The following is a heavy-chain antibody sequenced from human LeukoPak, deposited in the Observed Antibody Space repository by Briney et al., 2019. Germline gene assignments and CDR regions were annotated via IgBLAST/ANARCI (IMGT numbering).Heavy chain of an antibody. D-gene: IGHD3-10*01. CDR2: INPNSGGT. Sequence: ASVKVSCKASGYTFTGYYMHWVRQAPGQGLEWMGWINPNSGGTNYAQKFQGRVTMTRDTSISTAYMELSRLRSDDTAVYYCARDGSGITMVRGVIPYFDYWGQGTLVTVSP. CDR3: ARDGSGITMVRGVIPYFDY. V-gene: IGHV1-2*02. J-gene: IGHJ4*02. CDR1: GYTFTGYY.